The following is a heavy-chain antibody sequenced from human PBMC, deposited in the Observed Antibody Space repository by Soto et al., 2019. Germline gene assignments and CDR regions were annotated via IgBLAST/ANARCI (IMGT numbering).Heavy chain of an antibody. J-gene: IGHJ4*02. D-gene: IGHD1-26*01. CDR3: TTEVRIVGATTSGYFDY. Sequence: XESLRLSFAASGFTFSNAWESWVRQAPGKGLEWVGRIKSKTDGWTTDYAAPVKGRFTISRDDSKNTLYLQMNSLKTEDTAVYYCTTEVRIVGATTSGYFDYWGQGTLVTVSS. V-gene: IGHV3-15*01. CDR2: IKSKTDGWTT. CDR1: GFTFSNAW.